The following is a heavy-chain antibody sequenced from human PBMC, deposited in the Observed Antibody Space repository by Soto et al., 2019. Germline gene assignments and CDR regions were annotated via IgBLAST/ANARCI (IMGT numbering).Heavy chain of an antibody. D-gene: IGHD2-15*01. CDR3: VRDRICSGGSCYGLDY. CDR2: IYYSGST. V-gene: IGHV4-31*03. Sequence: NPSETLSLTCTVSGGSISSGGYYWSWIRQHPGKGLEWIGYIYYSGSTYYNPSLKSRVTISVDTSKNQFSLKLSSVTAADTAVYYCVRDRICSGGSCYGLDYWGQGTLVTVSS. J-gene: IGHJ4*02. CDR1: GGSISSGGYY.